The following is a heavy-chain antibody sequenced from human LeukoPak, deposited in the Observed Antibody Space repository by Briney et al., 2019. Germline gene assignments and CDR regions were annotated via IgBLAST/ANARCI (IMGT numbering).Heavy chain of an antibody. CDR3: ARYRHDSSGYYYPADYYFDY. CDR2: INPNSGGT. CDR1: GYTFTGYY. J-gene: IGHJ4*02. Sequence: ASVKVSCKASGYTFTGYYMHWVRQAPGQGLEWMGWINPNSGGTNYAQKFQGRVTMTRDTSISTAYMGLSRLRSDDTAVYYCARYRHDSSGYYYPADYYFDYWGQGTLVTVSS. D-gene: IGHD3-22*01. V-gene: IGHV1-2*02.